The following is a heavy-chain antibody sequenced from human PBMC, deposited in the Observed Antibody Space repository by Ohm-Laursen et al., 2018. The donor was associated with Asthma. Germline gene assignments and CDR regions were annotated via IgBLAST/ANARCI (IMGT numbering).Heavy chain of an antibody. CDR2: IWYDGSNK. CDR3: AREIVVVPAATFGYYGMDV. CDR1: GFTFSSYG. J-gene: IGHJ6*02. D-gene: IGHD2-2*01. V-gene: IGHV3-33*01. Sequence: SLRLSCAASGFTFSSYGMHWVRQAPGKGLEWVAVIWYDGSNKYYADSVKGRFTISRDNSKNTLYLQMNSLRAEDTAVYYCAREIVVVPAATFGYYGMDVWDQGTTVTVSS.